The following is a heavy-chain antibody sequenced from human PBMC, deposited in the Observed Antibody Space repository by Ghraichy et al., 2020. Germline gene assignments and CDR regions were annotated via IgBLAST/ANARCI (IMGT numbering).Heavy chain of an antibody. J-gene: IGHJ4*02. CDR1: GFTFSSYS. CDR2: ISSSSSYI. V-gene: IGHV3-21*01. Sequence: GSLRLSCAASGFTFSSYSMNWVRQAPGKGLEWVSFISSSSSYIYYADSVKGRFTISRDNAKNSLYLRMSSLRVEDTAVYYCATDGEMSTSFDYWGQGTLVTVSS. D-gene: IGHD5-24*01. CDR3: ATDGEMSTSFDY.